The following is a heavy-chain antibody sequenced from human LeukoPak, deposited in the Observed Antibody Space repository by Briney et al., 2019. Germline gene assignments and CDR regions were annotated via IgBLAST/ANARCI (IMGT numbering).Heavy chain of an antibody. CDR2: ISGSGGST. V-gene: IGHV3-23*01. J-gene: IGHJ4*02. CDR3: AKDRRVVVINTIDY. D-gene: IGHD3-22*01. CDR1: GFTFSSYA. Sequence: GRSLRLSCAASGFTFSSYAMSWVRQAPGKGLEWVSAISGSGGSTYYADSVKGRLTISRDNSKNTLYLQMNSLRAEDTAVYYCAKDRRVVVINTIDYWGQGTLVTVSS.